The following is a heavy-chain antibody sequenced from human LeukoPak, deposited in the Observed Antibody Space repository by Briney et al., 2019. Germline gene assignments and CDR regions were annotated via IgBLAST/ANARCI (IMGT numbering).Heavy chain of an antibody. CDR2: FDPEDGET. CDR1: GYTLTELS. D-gene: IGHD3-10*01. Sequence: ASVKVSCKVSGYTLTELSMHWVRQAPGKGLEWMGGFDPEDGETIYAQKFQGRVTMTEDTSTDTAYMELSSLRSEDTAVYYCAVEGSGSYYNVSPFDYWGQGTLVTVSA. CDR3: AVEGSGSYYNVSPFDY. J-gene: IGHJ4*02. V-gene: IGHV1-24*01.